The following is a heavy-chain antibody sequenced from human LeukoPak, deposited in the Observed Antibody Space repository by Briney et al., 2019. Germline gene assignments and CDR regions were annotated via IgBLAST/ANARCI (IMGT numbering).Heavy chain of an antibody. V-gene: IGHV1-69*05. D-gene: IGHD1-1*01. Sequence: SVKVSCKASGGTFPSYAISWVRQAPGQGLEWMGRVIPLFETTNFAQQFQGRATVTTDDSTSTAYMELSSLRSEDTAVYYCATDHNTGYFDYWGQGTLVTVSS. CDR2: VIPLFETT. CDR1: GGTFPSYA. CDR3: ATDHNTGYFDY. J-gene: IGHJ4*02.